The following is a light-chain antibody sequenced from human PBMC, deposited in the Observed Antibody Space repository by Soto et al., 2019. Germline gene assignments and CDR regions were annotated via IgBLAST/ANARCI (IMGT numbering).Light chain of an antibody. CDR1: QSISSN. CDR2: GAS. J-gene: IGKJ1*01. Sequence: EIVLTQSPGTLSLSPGERAALSCRASQSISSNLAWYRQIPGQAHRLLIYGASNRATGIPDRFSASGSGTDFTLTISRLEPEDFAVYYCQQYGTSPWTFGQGTKVDI. CDR3: QQYGTSPWT. V-gene: IGKV3-20*01.